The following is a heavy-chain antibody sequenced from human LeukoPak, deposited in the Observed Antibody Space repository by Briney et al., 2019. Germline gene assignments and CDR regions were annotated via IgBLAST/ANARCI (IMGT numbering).Heavy chain of an antibody. J-gene: IGHJ4*02. Sequence: PSQTLSLTCTVSGGSISSGDYYWSWIRQPPGKGLEWIGYIYYSGSTYYNPSLKSRVTISVDTSKNQFSLKLSSVTAADTAVYYCARAHHYYYGSGSYDYWGQGTLVTVSS. D-gene: IGHD3-10*01. CDR2: IYYSGST. CDR1: GGSISSGDYY. V-gene: IGHV4-30-4*01. CDR3: ARAHHYYYGSGSYDY.